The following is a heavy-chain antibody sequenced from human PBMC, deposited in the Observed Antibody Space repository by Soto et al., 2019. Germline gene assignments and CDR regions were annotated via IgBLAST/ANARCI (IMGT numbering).Heavy chain of an antibody. Sequence: PGGSLRLSCAASGFTFSSYGMHWVRQAPGKGLEWVAVIWYDGSNKYYADSVKGRFTISRDNSKSTLYLQMNSLRAEDTAVYYCARDRNSITMIVVDFDYWGQGTLVTVSS. CDR2: IWYDGSNK. CDR3: ARDRNSITMIVVDFDY. D-gene: IGHD3-22*01. CDR1: GFTFSSYG. V-gene: IGHV3-33*01. J-gene: IGHJ4*02.